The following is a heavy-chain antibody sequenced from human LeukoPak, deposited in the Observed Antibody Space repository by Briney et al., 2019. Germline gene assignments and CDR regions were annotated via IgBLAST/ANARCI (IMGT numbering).Heavy chain of an antibody. CDR1: GFTFSGYT. CDR2: ISGVSSYI. D-gene: IGHD3-22*01. CDR3: ARDPYYYDSAGLDY. Sequence: GGSLRLSCAASGFTFSGYTMNWVRQAPGKGLEWVSSISGVSSYIYYADSVKGRFTISRDNAKNSLYLQMNSLRAEDTAVYYCARDPYYYDSAGLDYWGQGTLVTVSS. J-gene: IGHJ4*02. V-gene: IGHV3-21*01.